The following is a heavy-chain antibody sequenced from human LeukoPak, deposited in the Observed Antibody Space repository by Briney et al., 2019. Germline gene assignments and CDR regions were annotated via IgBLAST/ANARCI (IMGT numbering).Heavy chain of an antibody. CDR2: LYYTGSA. D-gene: IGHD7-27*01. J-gene: IGHJ4*02. CDR1: GYSISSGFY. V-gene: IGHV4-38-2*01. CDR3: VRSPGDGVDFDF. Sequence: SETLSLTCGVSGYSISSGFYWGWIRQPPGKGLQWIGSLYYTGSAEYNPSLKSRLTMSMDKSKNQFSLKLNSVTAADTAVYYCVRSPGDGVDFDFWGQGTLVTVSS.